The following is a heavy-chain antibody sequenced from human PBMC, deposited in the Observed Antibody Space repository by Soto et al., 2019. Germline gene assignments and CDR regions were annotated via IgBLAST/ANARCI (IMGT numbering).Heavy chain of an antibody. CDR1: GFSFRNYG. Sequence: QVQLVQSGGGVVQPGRSLRLSCVASGFSFRNYGMHWVRQAPGKGLEWVAVISYEEINNKNYADSVKGRFTISRDSSENTLYLQMDSLRAEDTAVYYCAKGYCSGPSCYRGYGMDVWGQGTTVTVSS. V-gene: IGHV3-30*18. CDR2: ISYEEINNK. D-gene: IGHD2-2*01. J-gene: IGHJ6*02. CDR3: AKGYCSGPSCYRGYGMDV.